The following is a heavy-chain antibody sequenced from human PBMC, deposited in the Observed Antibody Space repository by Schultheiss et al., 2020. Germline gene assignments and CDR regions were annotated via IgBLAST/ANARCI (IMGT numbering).Heavy chain of an antibody. CDR1: GFTFGDFA. J-gene: IGHJ4*02. CDR2: ISWSSGSI. V-gene: IGHV3-9*01. CDR3: ARHTFDSSGYYDY. D-gene: IGHD3-22*01. Sequence: GGSLRLSCAASGFTFGDFAMHWVRQAPGKGLEWVSGISWSSGSIGYADSVKGRFTISRDNAKNSLYLQMNSLRAEDTALYYCARHTFDSSGYYDYWGQGTLVTVSS.